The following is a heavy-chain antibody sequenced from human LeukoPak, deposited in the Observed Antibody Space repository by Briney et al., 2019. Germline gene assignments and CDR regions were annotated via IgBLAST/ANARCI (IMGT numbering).Heavy chain of an antibody. CDR3: ARGLRSRWLQLRSAFDI. CDR1: GGSISSGDYY. V-gene: IGHV4-39*07. Sequence: PSETLSLTCTVSGGSISSGDYYWSWIRQPPGKGLEWIGEINHSGSTNYNPSLKSRVTISVDTSKNQFSLKLSSVTAADTAVYYCARGLRSRWLQLRSAFDIWGQGTMVTVSS. CDR2: INHSGST. D-gene: IGHD5-24*01. J-gene: IGHJ3*02.